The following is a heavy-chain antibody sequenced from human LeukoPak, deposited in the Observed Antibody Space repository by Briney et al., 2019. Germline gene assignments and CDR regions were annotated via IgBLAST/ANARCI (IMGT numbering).Heavy chain of an antibody. V-gene: IGHV3-30*02. CDR1: GFTFSSYG. J-gene: IGHJ4*02. D-gene: IGHD6-13*01. CDR2: IRYDGSNK. CDR3: AKDTLREAAAGHPTPLDY. Sequence: GGSLRLSCAAFGFTFSSYGMHWVRQAPGKGLEWVAFIRYDGSNKYYADSVKGRFTISRDNSKNTLYLQMNSLRAEDTAVYYCAKDTLREAAAGHPTPLDYWGQGTLVTVSS.